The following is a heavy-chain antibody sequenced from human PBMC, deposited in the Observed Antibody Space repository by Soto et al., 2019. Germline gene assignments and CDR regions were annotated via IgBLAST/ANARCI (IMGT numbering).Heavy chain of an antibody. CDR3: ARGRMSETYYDFWSGYYQFDY. CDR1: GFTFDDYG. D-gene: IGHD3-3*01. J-gene: IGHJ4*02. Sequence: GGSLRLSCAASGFTFDDYGMSWVRQAPGKGLEWVSGINWNGGSTGYADSVKGRFTISRDNAKNSLYLQMNSLKAEDTALYYCARGRMSETYYDFWSGYYQFDYWGQGTLVTVSS. V-gene: IGHV3-20*04. CDR2: INWNGGST.